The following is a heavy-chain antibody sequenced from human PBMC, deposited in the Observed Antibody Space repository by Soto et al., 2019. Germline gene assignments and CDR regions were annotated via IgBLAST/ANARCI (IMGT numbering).Heavy chain of an antibody. CDR1: GYTFTSYD. J-gene: IGHJ4*02. Sequence: QVQLVQSGAEVKKPGASVKVSCKASGYTFTSYDINWARQATGQGLEWMGWMNPNSGNTGYAQKFQGRVTMTRNTSISTAYMELSSLRSEDTAVYYCARGSNYYGDYPDPFDYWGQGTLVTVSS. V-gene: IGHV1-8*01. CDR3: ARGSNYYGDYPDPFDY. CDR2: MNPNSGNT. D-gene: IGHD4-17*01.